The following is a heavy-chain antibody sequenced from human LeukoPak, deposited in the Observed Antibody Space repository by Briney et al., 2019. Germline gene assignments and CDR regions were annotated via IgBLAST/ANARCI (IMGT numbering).Heavy chain of an antibody. CDR2: ISDSGST. D-gene: IGHD2-21*01. CDR3: ASGSYLTVTIVVAFDT. J-gene: IGHJ3*02. V-gene: IGHV4-61*05. Sequence: SETLSLTCTVSGGSISSSSYYWGWIRQPPGKGLEWIGYISDSGSTNYNPSLNSRVTISVDTSKNQFSLELSSVTAADTAVYYCASGSYLTVTIVVAFDTWAQGTMAPVSS. CDR1: GGSISSSSYY.